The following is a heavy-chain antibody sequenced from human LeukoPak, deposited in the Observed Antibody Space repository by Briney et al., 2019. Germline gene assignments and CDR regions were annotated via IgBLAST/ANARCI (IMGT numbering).Heavy chain of an antibody. CDR1: GFTFSSYG. CDR2: IWYDGSNK. D-gene: IGHD1-26*01. Sequence: GGSLRLSCAASGFTFSSYGMHWVRQAPGKGLEWVAVIWYDGSNKYYADSVKGRFTISRDNSKNTLYLQMNSLRAEDTAVYYCSKDDGGGSYFDYWGQGTLVTVSS. CDR3: SKDDGGGSYFDY. V-gene: IGHV3-33*06. J-gene: IGHJ4*02.